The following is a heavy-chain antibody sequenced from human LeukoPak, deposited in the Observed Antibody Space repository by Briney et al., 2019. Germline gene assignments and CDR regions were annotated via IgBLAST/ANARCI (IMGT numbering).Heavy chain of an antibody. CDR3: ARGAWPAYYFDY. CDR2: IKGDGIST. Sequence: GGSLRLSCGASGFTFSDYWIHWVRHAPGKGLVWVSRIKGDGISTNYADSVKGRFTISRDNAKNTVYLQMNSLGAEDSAIYYCARGAWPAYYFDYWGQGTLVTVSS. V-gene: IGHV3-74*01. J-gene: IGHJ4*02. CDR1: GFTFSDYW.